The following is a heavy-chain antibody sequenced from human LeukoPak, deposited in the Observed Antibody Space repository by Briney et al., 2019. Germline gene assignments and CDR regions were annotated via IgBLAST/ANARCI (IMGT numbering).Heavy chain of an antibody. Sequence: GGSLRLSCAASGFTFSSYSMNWVRQAPGKGLEWVSSISSSSSYIYYADSVKGRFTISRDNAKNSLYLQMNSLKTEDTAVYYCTTGLGYCYSTSCDYWGQGTLVTVSS. CDR3: TTGLGYCYSTSCDY. V-gene: IGHV3-21*03. CDR2: ISSSSSYI. CDR1: GFTFSSYS. J-gene: IGHJ4*02. D-gene: IGHD2-2*01.